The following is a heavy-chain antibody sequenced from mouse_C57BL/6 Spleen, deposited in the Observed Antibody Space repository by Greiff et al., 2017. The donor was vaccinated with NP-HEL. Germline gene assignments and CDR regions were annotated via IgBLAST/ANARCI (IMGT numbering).Heavy chain of an antibody. CDR1: GFSFNTYA. V-gene: IGHV10-1*01. CDR2: IRSKSNNYAT. Sequence: VQLKESGGGLVQPKGSLKLSCAASGFSFNTYAMNWVRQAPGKGLEWVARIRSKSNNYATYYADSVKDRFTISRDDSESMLYLQMNNLKTEDTAMYYCVRRNWDGSFDYWGQGTTLTVSS. D-gene: IGHD4-1*01. CDR3: VRRNWDGSFDY. J-gene: IGHJ2*01.